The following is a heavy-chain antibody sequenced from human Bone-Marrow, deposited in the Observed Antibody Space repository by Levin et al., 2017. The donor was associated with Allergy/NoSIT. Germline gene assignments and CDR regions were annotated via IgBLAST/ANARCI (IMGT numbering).Heavy chain of an antibody. CDR2: IRSEAYGETT. V-gene: IGHV3-49*04. CDR3: CSEKDSRYSSHGMDV. Sequence: HTGGSLRLSCTASGFSEDFYAFSWVRQAPGKGLEWVAFIRSEAYGETTDYAASVSGRFTVSRDNSKKIVYLQMNSLKTDDTAVYYCCSEKDSRYSSHGMDVWGQGTTVAVSS. J-gene: IGHJ6*02. CDR1: GFSEDFYA. D-gene: IGHD2-15*01.